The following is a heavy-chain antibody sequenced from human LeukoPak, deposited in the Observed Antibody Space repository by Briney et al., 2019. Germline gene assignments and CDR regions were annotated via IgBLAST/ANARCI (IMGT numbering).Heavy chain of an antibody. CDR1: GGSISSGDYY. D-gene: IGHD3-9*01. CDR3: AMSPYYDILTGYYKEMAFDY. Sequence: PSQTLSLTCTVSGGSISSGDYYWSWIRQPPGKGLEWIGYIYYSGSTYYNPSLKSRVTISVDTSKNQFSLKLSSVTAADTAVYYCAMSPYYDILTGYYKEMAFDYWGQGTLVTVSS. CDR2: IYYSGST. J-gene: IGHJ4*02. V-gene: IGHV4-30-4*01.